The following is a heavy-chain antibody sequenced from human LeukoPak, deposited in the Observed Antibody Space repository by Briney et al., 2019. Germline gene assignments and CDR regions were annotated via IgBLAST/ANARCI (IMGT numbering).Heavy chain of an antibody. V-gene: IGHV3-30*18. Sequence: PGGSLRLSCAASGFTFSSYGMHWVRQAPGKGLEWVAVISYDGSNKYYADSVKGRFTISRDNSKNTLYLQMNSLRAEDTAVYYRAKDTYYYDSSGYPGNYWGQGTLVTVSS. CDR2: ISYDGSNK. D-gene: IGHD3-22*01. CDR1: GFTFSSYG. J-gene: IGHJ4*02. CDR3: AKDTYYYDSSGYPGNY.